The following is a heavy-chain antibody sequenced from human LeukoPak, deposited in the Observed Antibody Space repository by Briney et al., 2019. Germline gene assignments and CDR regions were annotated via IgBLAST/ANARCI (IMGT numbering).Heavy chain of an antibody. J-gene: IGHJ4*02. D-gene: IGHD5-12*01. CDR2: IRYDGSNK. CDR1: GFTFSSYG. CDR3: AKGATTPSGDYFDY. Sequence: PGGSLRLSCAASGFTFSSYGIHWVRQAPGKGLEWVAIIRYDGSNKYYADSVKGRFTISRDNSKNTLYLQMNSLRAEDTAVYYCAKGATTPSGDYFDYWGQGTLVTVSS. V-gene: IGHV3-30*02.